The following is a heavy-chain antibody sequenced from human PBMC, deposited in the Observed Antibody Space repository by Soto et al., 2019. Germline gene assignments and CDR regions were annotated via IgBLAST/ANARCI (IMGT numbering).Heavy chain of an antibody. Sequence: PSETLSLTCAVYGGSFSGYYWSWIRQPPGKGLEWIGEINHSGSTNYNPSLKSRVTISVDTSKNQFSLKLSPVTAADTAVYYCARGVPGITMVRGVIVGMDVWGQGTTVTVSS. J-gene: IGHJ6*02. CDR2: INHSGST. CDR3: ARGVPGITMVRGVIVGMDV. CDR1: GGSFSGYY. D-gene: IGHD3-10*01. V-gene: IGHV4-34*01.